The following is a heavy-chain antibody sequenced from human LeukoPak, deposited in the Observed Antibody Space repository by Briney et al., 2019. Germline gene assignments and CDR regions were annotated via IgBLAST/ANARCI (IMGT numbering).Heavy chain of an antibody. CDR3: ARLSVAGIDY. CDR2: IYYSGST. V-gene: IGHV4-59*08. Sequence: SETLSLTCTVSGGSISSYYWSWIRQPPGKGLEWIGYIYYSGSTNYNPSLKSRVTISVDTSKNQFSLKLSSVTAADTAVYSCARLSVAGIDYWGQGTLVAVSS. CDR1: GGSISSYY. D-gene: IGHD6-19*01. J-gene: IGHJ4*02.